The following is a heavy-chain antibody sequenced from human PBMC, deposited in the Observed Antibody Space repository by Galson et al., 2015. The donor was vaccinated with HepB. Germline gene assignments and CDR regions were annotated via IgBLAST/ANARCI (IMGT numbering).Heavy chain of an antibody. CDR2: SSNDGSDT. CDR1: GFSFSSYW. Sequence: SLRLSCAASGFSFSSYWMHWVRQAPGKGLVWVSLSSNDGSDTRYADSVKGRLTISRDNGKNTLYLQMSSLRADDTAVYYCIRGGAEHQVWGQGTLVTVSS. V-gene: IGHV3-74*01. CDR3: IRGGAEHQV. J-gene: IGHJ4*02. D-gene: IGHD2-2*01.